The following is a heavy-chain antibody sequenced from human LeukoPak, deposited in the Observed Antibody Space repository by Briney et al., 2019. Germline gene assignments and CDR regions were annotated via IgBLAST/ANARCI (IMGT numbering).Heavy chain of an antibody. V-gene: IGHV3-30*02. Sequence: GGSLRLSCAASGFTFSSYGMHWVRQAPGKRLEWVAFIRYDGSNKYYADSVKGRFTISRDNSKNTLYLQMNSLRAEDTAVYYCAKKGIAAALKDYWGQGTLVTVSS. CDR3: AKKGIAAALKDY. CDR2: IRYDGSNK. D-gene: IGHD6-13*01. CDR1: GFTFSSYG. J-gene: IGHJ4*02.